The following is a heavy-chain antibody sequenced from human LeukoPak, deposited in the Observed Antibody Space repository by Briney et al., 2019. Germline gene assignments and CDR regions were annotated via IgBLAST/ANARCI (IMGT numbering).Heavy chain of an antibody. D-gene: IGHD3-16*01. CDR2: IYSGGST. CDR3: AKGSLYAHFDY. V-gene: IGHV3-53*01. CDR1: GFTVSSNY. Sequence: GGSLRLSCAASGFTVSSNYMSWVRQAPGRGLEWVSVIYSGGSTYYADSVKGRFTISRDNSKNTLYLQMNSLRAEDTAVYYCAKGSLYAHFDYWGQGTLVTVSS. J-gene: IGHJ4*02.